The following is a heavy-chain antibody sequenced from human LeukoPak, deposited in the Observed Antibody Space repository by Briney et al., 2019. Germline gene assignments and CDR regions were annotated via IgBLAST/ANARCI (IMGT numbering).Heavy chain of an antibody. CDR3: ARALSNSRLYYFDY. CDR1: RYTFTSYF. D-gene: IGHD6-6*01. CDR2: INPNSGGT. J-gene: IGHJ4*02. V-gene: IGHV1-2*02. Sequence: ASVKVSCKASRYTFTSYFIHWVRQAPGQGLEWVGWINPNSGGTNDAQKFQGRVTMTRDTSIRTAYMELSSLRSDDTAVYYCARALSNSRLYYFDYWGQGTLVTVSS.